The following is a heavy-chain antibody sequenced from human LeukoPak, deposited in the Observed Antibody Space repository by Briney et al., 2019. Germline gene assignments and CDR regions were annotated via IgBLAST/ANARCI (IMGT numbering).Heavy chain of an antibody. D-gene: IGHD3-22*01. CDR2: ISSSGNTI. V-gene: IGHV3-48*03. J-gene: IGHJ4*02. CDR1: GFTFSSYD. CDR3: ARGEYYYDGGY. Sequence: GGSLRLSCAVSGFTFSSYDMNWVRQAPGKGLEWVSYISSSGNTIYYADSVKGRFTISRDNAKNSLFLQMNSLRAEDTAVYYCARGEYYYDGGYWGQGTLVTVSS.